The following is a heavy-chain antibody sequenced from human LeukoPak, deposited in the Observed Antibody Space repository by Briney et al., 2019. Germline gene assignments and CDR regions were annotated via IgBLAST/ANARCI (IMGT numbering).Heavy chain of an antibody. D-gene: IGHD3-10*01. V-gene: IGHV4-34*01. J-gene: IGHJ3*02. CDR3: ARAREEWFRPSRRSGAFDI. CDR1: GGSFSGYY. CDR2: INHSGST. Sequence: PSETLSLTCAVYGGSFSGYYWSWIRQPPGKGLEWIGEINHSGSTNYNPSLKSRVTISVDTSKNQFSLKLSSVTAADTAVYYCARAREEWFRPSRRSGAFDIWGQGTMVTVSS.